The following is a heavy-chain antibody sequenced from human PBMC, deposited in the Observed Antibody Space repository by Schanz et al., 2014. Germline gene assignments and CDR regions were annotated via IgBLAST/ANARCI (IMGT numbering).Heavy chain of an antibody. CDR2: INTADTT. V-gene: IGHV3-23*04. Sequence: DVQLAESGGGLVQPGGSLRLSCAASGFTLSSYALSWVRQSPGKGLEWVSAINTADTTYYADSVKGRFTVSRDNSKNTVYLHMNSLRDEDTAVYFCAKDRWRATVMVDAFDIWGQGTKVTVSS. CDR3: AKDRWRATVMVDAFDI. J-gene: IGHJ3*02. D-gene: IGHD4-4*01. CDR1: GFTLSSYA.